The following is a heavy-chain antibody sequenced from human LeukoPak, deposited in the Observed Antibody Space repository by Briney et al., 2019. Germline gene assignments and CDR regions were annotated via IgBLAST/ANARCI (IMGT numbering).Heavy chain of an antibody. V-gene: IGHV3-74*01. CDR3: STVMVAGQRHMDV. Sequence: PGGSLRLSCAASGFTFSNYWMHWVRQGPGEGLVWVSRINSDETITHYADSVKGRFTISRDNAKNTLYLQMNSLRAEDTAVYYCSTVMVAGQRHMDVWGKGTTVTVSS. D-gene: IGHD2-15*01. J-gene: IGHJ6*03. CDR2: INSDETIT. CDR1: GFTFSNYW.